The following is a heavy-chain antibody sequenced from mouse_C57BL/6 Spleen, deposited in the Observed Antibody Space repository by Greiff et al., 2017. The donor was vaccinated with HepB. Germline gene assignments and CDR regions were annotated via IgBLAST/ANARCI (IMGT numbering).Heavy chain of an antibody. CDR3: ASSYAPWFAY. D-gene: IGHD6-5*01. J-gene: IGHJ3*01. V-gene: IGHV1-50*01. Sequence: VQLQQPGAELVKPGASVKLSCKASGYTFTSYWMQWVKQRPGQGLEWIGEIDPSDSYTNYNQKFKGKATLTVDTSSSTAYMQLSSLTSEDSAVYYCASSYAPWFAYWGQGTLVTVSA. CDR1: GYTFTSYW. CDR2: IDPSDSYT.